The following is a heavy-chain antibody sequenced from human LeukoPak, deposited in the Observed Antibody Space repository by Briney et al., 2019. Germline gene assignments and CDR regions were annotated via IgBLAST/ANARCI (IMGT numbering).Heavy chain of an antibody. D-gene: IGHD2-2*01. CDR3: ARDGPPLVVPAAMTPRY. V-gene: IGHV1-2*02. J-gene: IGHJ4*02. CDR1: GYTFTGHY. CDR2: INPNSGGT. Sequence: GASVKVSCKASGYTFTGHYMHWVRQAPGQGLEWMGWINPNSGGTNYAQKFQGRVTMTRDTSISTAYMELSRLRSDDTAVYYCARDGPPLVVPAAMTPRYWGQGTLVTVSS.